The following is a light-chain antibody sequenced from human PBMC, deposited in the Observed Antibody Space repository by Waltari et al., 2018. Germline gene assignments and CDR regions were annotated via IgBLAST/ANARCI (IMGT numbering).Light chain of an antibody. V-gene: IGLV2-14*03. CDR1: PYDVGGYNLSPWYPQPPAKPPKTTPFFFF. CDR2: DVF. J-gene: IGLJ2*01. Sequence: QSALTQPASVSASPGQSITIPCPGTPYDVGGYNLSPWYPQPPAKPPKTTPFFFFLPRYQQHPGKAPKPIIYDVFKRPSGVYNRFSGSKSLNTASLSISGLQAEDEGVYYCSAYTSWSTVIFGGGTKLAVL. CDR3: SAYTSWSTVI.